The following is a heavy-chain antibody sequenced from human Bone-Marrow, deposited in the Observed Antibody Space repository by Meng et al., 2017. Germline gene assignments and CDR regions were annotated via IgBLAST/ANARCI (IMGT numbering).Heavy chain of an antibody. CDR1: GFTFSSYG. D-gene: IGHD3-10*01. CDR3: ARDLSAITMVRRVIIYYGMDV. J-gene: IGHJ6*02. V-gene: IGHV3-33*01. Sequence: GESLKISCAASGFTFSSYGMHWVRQAPGKGLEWVAVIWYDGSNKYYADSLKGRFTISRDNSKNTLYLQMNSLRAEDTAVYYCARDLSAITMVRRVIIYYGMDVWGQGTTVTVSS. CDR2: IWYDGSNK.